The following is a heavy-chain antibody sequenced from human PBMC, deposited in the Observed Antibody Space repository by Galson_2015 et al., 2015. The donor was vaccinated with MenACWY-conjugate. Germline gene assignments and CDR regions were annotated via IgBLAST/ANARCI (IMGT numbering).Heavy chain of an antibody. Sequence: SLRLSCAASGFTFSSYSMNWVRQAPGKGLEWVSYISSSSSTIYYADSVKGRFTISRDNAKNSLYLQMNSLRAEDTAVYYCARVYCGGDCYSFADAFDIWGQGTMVTVSS. D-gene: IGHD2-21*02. CDR3: ARVYCGGDCYSFADAFDI. J-gene: IGHJ3*02. V-gene: IGHV3-48*01. CDR2: ISSSSSTI. CDR1: GFTFSSYS.